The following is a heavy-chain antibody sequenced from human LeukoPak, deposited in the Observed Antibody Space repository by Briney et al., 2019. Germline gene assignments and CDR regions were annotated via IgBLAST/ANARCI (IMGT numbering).Heavy chain of an antibody. V-gene: IGHV4-59*01. CDR3: ARGGAYGSGSIYDY. J-gene: IGHJ4*02. Sequence: SETLSLTCTVSGGSISTYYWSWIRQPPGKGLEWIGYIYYSGSTDYNPSLKSRVTISVDTSKDQFSLELSSVTAADTAVYHCARGGAYGSGSIYDYWGQGTLVTVSS. D-gene: IGHD3-10*01. CDR1: GGSISTYY. CDR2: IYYSGST.